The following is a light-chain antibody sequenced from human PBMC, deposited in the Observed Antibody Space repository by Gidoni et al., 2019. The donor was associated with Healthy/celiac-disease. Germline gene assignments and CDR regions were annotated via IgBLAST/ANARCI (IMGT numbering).Light chain of an antibody. CDR2: GAS. V-gene: IGKV3-20*01. CDR1: QSVSSSY. CDR3: QQYGSSPFT. Sequence: EIVLTQSPGTLSLPPGERATLSCSASQSVSSSYLAWYQQKPGQAPRLLIYGASSRATGIPDRFSGSGSGTDFTLTISRLEPEDFAVYYCQQYGSSPFTFGPETKVDIK. J-gene: IGKJ3*01.